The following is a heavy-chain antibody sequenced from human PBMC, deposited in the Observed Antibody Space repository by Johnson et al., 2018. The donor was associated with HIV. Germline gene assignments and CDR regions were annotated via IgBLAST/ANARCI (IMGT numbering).Heavy chain of an antibody. CDR3: ARVTRQGVAFDI. D-gene: IGHD3-16*01. J-gene: IGHJ3*02. CDR2: ISWNSGSI. Sequence: VQLVESGGGLVQPGRSLRLSCAGSGFTFDNYAMHWVRQAPGKGLEWVSGISWNSGSIAYADYVKGRFTISRDNAKNSLYLQMNSLRAEDTALYYCARVTRQGVAFDIWGQGTMVTVSS. CDR1: GFTFDNYA. V-gene: IGHV3-9*01.